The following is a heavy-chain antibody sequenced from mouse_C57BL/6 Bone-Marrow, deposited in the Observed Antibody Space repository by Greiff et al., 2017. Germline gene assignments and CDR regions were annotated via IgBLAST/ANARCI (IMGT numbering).Heavy chain of an antibody. Sequence: EVKLQESGGGLVKPGGSLKLPCAASGFTFSSYTMSWVLPTPAKRLEWVATISGCGGNTYYPHSVKGRFTISRDNAKNTLYLQMISLRSEDTALYYSARHDRTGPAYWGQGTTRTGSA. CDR3: ARHDRTGPAY. D-gene: IGHD4-1*01. CDR2: ISGCGGNT. CDR1: GFTFSSYT. J-gene: IGHJ2*01. V-gene: IGHV5-9*01.